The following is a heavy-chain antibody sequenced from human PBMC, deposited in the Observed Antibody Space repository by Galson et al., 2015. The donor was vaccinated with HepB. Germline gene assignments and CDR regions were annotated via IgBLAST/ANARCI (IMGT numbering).Heavy chain of an antibody. CDR2: ITGGNGNT. J-gene: IGHJ5*02. CDR3: ARGGFGENWFDP. V-gene: IGHV1-3*01. CDR1: GYTFSNYA. Sequence: SVKVSCKASGYTFSNYAMHWVRQAPGQRLGWMGWITGGNGNTKYSQKFQGRVTITRDTSATTADMELSSLTSEDTAVYYCARGGFGENWFDPWGQGTLVTVSS. D-gene: IGHD3-10*01.